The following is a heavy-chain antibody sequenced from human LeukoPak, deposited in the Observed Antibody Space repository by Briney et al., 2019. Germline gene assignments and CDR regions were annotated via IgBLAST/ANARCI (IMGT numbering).Heavy chain of an antibody. D-gene: IGHD2-15*01. Sequence: PSETLSLTCTVSGGSIRSYYWSWIRQPAGKGLEWIGRIYSSGSTNYNASLMSRVTMSVDTSKNQFSLKLSSVTAAETAVYYCARTTEGYCRGGSCFYYYYYMDVWGKGTTVTVSS. J-gene: IGHJ6*03. CDR3: ARTTEGYCRGGSCFYYYYYMDV. CDR1: GGSIRSYY. CDR2: IYSSGST. V-gene: IGHV4-4*07.